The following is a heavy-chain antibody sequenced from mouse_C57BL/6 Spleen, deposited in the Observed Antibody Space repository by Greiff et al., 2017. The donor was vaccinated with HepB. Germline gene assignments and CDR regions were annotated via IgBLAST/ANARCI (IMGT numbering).Heavy chain of an antibody. Sequence: EVNVVESGGGLVQPGGSLKLSCAASGFTFSDYYMYWVRQTPEKRLEWVAYISNGGGSTYYPDTVKGRFTISRDNAKNTLYLQMSRLKSEDTAMYYCARHNGNLYWYFDVWGTGTTVTVSS. V-gene: IGHV5-12*01. J-gene: IGHJ1*03. CDR1: GFTFSDYY. CDR2: ISNGGGST. D-gene: IGHD2-1*01. CDR3: ARHNGNLYWYFDV.